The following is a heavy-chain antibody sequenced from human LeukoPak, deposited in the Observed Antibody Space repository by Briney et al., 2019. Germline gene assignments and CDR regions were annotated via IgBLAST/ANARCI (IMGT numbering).Heavy chain of an antibody. J-gene: IGHJ4*02. D-gene: IGHD6-19*01. Sequence: PSETLSLTCTVSGGSISSYYWSWIRQPPGKGLEWIGYIYYSGSTNYNPSLKSRVTISVDTSKNQFSLKLSSVTAADTAVYYCARDDGKAVALDYWGQGTLVTVSS. V-gene: IGHV4-59*12. CDR2: IYYSGST. CDR3: ARDDGKAVALDY. CDR1: GGSISSYY.